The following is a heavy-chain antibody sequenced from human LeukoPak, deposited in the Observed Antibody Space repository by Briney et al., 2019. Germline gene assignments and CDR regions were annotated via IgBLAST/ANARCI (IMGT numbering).Heavy chain of an antibody. CDR2: IKQDGSEK. J-gene: IGHJ4*02. CDR1: GFTFSSYW. Sequence: GGSLRLSCAASGFTFSSYWMSWVRQAPGKGLEWVANIKQDGSEKYYVDSVKGRFTISRDNAKNSLYLQMNSLRAEDTAVYYCARDGSIWEQDTIHDIFDYWGQGTLVTVSS. D-gene: IGHD3-9*01. V-gene: IGHV3-7*01. CDR3: ARDGSIWEQDTIHDIFDY.